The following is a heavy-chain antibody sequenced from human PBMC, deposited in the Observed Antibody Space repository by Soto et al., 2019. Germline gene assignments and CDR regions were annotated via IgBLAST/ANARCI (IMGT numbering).Heavy chain of an antibody. D-gene: IGHD3-3*01. V-gene: IGHV3-74*01. Sequence: GSLRLSCAASGFTFSSYWMHWVRQAPGKGLVWVSRINGDGSSTSYADSVKGRFTISRDNAKNTLYLQMNSLRAEDTAVYYCTRDAYYDFWSGYSGYYYYYMDVWGNGTTVTVSS. J-gene: IGHJ6*03. CDR1: GFTFSSYW. CDR2: INGDGSST. CDR3: TRDAYYDFWSGYSGYYYYYMDV.